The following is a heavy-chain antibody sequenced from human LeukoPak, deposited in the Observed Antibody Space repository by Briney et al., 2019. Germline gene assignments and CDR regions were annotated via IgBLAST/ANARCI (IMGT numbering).Heavy chain of an antibody. J-gene: IGHJ4*02. CDR2: IIPIFGTA. D-gene: IGHD2-15*01. CDR1: GGTFSSYA. V-gene: IGHV1-69*06. CDR3: VLDVVVAATKRFDY. Sequence: GASVKVSCKASGGTFSSYAISWVRQAPGQGLEWMGGIIPIFGTANYAQKFQGRVTITADKSTSTAYMELSSLRSEDTAVYYCVLDVVVAATKRFDYWGQGTLVTVSS.